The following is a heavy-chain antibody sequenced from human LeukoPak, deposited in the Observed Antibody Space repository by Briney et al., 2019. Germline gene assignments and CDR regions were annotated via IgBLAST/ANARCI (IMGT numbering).Heavy chain of an antibody. J-gene: IGHJ4*02. V-gene: IGHV3-30*18. CDR1: GFTFSSYW. CDR3: AKDRRTDSSGWSYFDY. D-gene: IGHD6-19*01. CDR2: ISYDGSNK. Sequence: GGSLRLSCAASGFTFSSYWMHWVRQAPGKGLEWVAVISYDGSNKYYADSVKGRFTISRDNSKNTLYLQMNSLRAEDTAVYYCAKDRRTDSSGWSYFDYWGQGTLVTVSS.